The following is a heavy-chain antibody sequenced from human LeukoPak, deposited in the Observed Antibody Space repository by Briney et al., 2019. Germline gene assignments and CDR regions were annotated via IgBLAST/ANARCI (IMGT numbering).Heavy chain of an antibody. V-gene: IGHV3-53*01. CDR2: IHRDDKT. Sequence: PGGSLRLSCAASGFTFSSYAMSWVRRAPGKGLEWVSFIHRDDKTYYADSVKGRFTMSRDSSKNTLYLQVNSLGADDTAVYYCAREVISTPSYFDYWGQGILVTVSS. CDR1: GFTFSSYA. CDR3: AREVISTPSYFDY. D-gene: IGHD2-2*01. J-gene: IGHJ4*02.